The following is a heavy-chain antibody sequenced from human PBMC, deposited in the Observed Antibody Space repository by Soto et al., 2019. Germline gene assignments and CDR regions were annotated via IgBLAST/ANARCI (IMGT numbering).Heavy chain of an antibody. J-gene: IGHJ6*02. V-gene: IGHV4-59*01. Sequence: ETLSLTCTVSGGSLRGYSWSWIRQSPGKGLEWIGYVYSGGGTNYSPSFMGRVTISVDTTDNQFSLKLNSVTAADTAVYYCARVKTPVSPHYFYYGMDVWGQGTTVTVSS. D-gene: IGHD4-17*01. CDR3: ARVKTPVSPHYFYYGMDV. CDR2: VYSGGGT. CDR1: GGSLRGYS.